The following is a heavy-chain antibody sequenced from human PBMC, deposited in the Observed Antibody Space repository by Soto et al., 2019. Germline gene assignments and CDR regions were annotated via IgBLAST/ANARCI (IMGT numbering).Heavy chain of an antibody. J-gene: IGHJ5*02. V-gene: IGHV4-39*01. CDR3: ARQGCSGYDCYSRATWFDP. CDR1: GGSIISRSHY. Sequence: QLQLQESGPGLVKPSETLSLICTVSGGSIISRSHYWGWIRQPPGKGLEWIGNIQHYGNTYSKPSPKGRVTVSVDTSKNQFSLRLNSVTAADTAVYYCARQGCSGYDCYSRATWFDPWGQGILVTVSS. D-gene: IGHD2-15*01. CDR2: IQHYGNT.